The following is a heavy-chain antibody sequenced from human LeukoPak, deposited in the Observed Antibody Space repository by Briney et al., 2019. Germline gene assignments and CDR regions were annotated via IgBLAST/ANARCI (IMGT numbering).Heavy chain of an antibody. CDR3: ARRGGGVRGWEFDY. V-gene: IGHV4-39*01. CDR2: IYYSGST. D-gene: IGHD6-19*01. Sequence: SETLSLTCSVSGGSISRSSYYWGWIRQPPGKGLEWIGSIYYSGSTYYNPSLRSRVTISVDTSKNQFSLKLSSVTAADTAVYYCARRGGGVRGWEFDYWGQGTLVTVSS. CDR1: GGSISRSSYY. J-gene: IGHJ4*02.